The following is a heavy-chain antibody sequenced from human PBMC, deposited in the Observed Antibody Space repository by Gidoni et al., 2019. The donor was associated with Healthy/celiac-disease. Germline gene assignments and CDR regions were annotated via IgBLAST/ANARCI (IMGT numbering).Heavy chain of an antibody. CDR2: ISGSGGST. Sequence: EVQLLESGGGLVQPGGSLRLSCAASGFTFSSYAMSWVRQAPGKGLEWVSAISGSGGSTYYADSVKGRFTISRDNSKNTLYLQMNSLRAEDTAVYYCAKELFGSSGYYYGDSTFDYWGQGTLVTVSS. D-gene: IGHD3-22*01. J-gene: IGHJ4*02. V-gene: IGHV3-23*01. CDR3: AKELFGSSGYYYGDSTFDY. CDR1: GFTFSSYA.